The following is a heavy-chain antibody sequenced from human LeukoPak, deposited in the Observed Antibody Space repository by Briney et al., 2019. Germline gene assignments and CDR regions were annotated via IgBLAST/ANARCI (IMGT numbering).Heavy chain of an antibody. V-gene: IGHV3-66*02. J-gene: IGHJ4*02. D-gene: IGHD5-18*01. CDR1: GFTVSSNY. CDR2: IYSGGST. Sequence: GGSLRLSCAASGFTVSSNYMSWVRQAPGKGLEWVSVIYSGGSTYYADSVKGRSTISRDNSKNTLYLQMNSLRAEDTAVYYCARGLGIQTFDYWGQGTLVTVSS. CDR3: ARGLGIQTFDY.